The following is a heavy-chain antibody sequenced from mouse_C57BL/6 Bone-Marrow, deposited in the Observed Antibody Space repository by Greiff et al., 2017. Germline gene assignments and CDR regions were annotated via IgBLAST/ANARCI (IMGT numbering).Heavy chain of an antibody. D-gene: IGHD6-5*01. CDR1: GYTFTSYW. CDR3: VRPSYHDYWYFDF. V-gene: IGHV1-55*01. J-gene: IGHJ1*03. Sequence: QVQLKQPGAELVKPGASVKMSCKASGYTFTSYWITWVKQRPGQGLEWIGEIYPGSGSTNYTEKFKSKATLTVDTSSSTAYMQLRSLTSEESAVYYFVRPSYHDYWYFDFWCTGTMVTVSS. CDR2: IYPGSGST.